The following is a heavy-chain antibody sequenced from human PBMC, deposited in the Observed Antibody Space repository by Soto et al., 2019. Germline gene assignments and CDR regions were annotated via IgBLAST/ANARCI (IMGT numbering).Heavy chain of an antibody. Sequence: GGSLRLSCAASGFTFSSYGMHWVRQAPGKGLEWVAVISYDGSNKYYADSVKGRFTISRDNSKNTLYLQMNSLRAEDTAVYYCAKEVWSGPMDVCGQGTTVTVSS. CDR3: AKEVWSGPMDV. D-gene: IGHD3-3*01. CDR1: GFTFSSYG. CDR2: ISYDGSNK. V-gene: IGHV3-30*18. J-gene: IGHJ6*02.